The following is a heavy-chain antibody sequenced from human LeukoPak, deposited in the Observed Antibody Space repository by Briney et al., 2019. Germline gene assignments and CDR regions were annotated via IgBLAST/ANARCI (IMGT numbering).Heavy chain of an antibody. CDR1: GFTFTSFY. CDR3: AREVAVGIGAYNF. D-gene: IGHD6-13*01. Sequence: GGSLRLSCVASGFTFTSFYMSWVRQAPGKGLEWVANINLDGSEQYYVDSVKGRLTISRDNAKNSLYLQMNSLWAEDTAVYYCAREVAVGIGAYNFWGQGTLVTVSS. J-gene: IGHJ4*02. CDR2: INLDGSEQ. V-gene: IGHV3-7*01.